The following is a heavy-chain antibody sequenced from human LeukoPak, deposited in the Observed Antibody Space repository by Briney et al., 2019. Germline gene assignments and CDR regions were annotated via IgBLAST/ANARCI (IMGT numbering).Heavy chain of an antibody. J-gene: IGHJ4*02. Sequence: PGGSLRLSCAASGFTFSSYAMSWVRQAPGKGLEWIGSIYYSGSTYYNPSLKSRVTISVDTSKNQFSLKLSSVTAADTAVYYCARVPNDYGDFTVDYWGQGTLVTVSS. CDR3: ARVPNDYGDFTVDY. D-gene: IGHD4-17*01. CDR2: IYYSGST. CDR1: GFTFSSYA. V-gene: IGHV4-39*07.